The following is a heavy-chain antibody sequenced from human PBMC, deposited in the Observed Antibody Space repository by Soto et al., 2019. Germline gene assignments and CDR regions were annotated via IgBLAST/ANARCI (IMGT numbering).Heavy chain of an antibody. Sequence: SETLSLTCTVSGGSISSYFYIWVRQPPGKGLEWIGSVYYTGTTDYNPSLKSRVTISVDTSKPQFSLNLRSVTAADTAVYYCARDLAAVPRAFDYWGRGTLVTVS. CDR3: ARDLAAVPRAFDY. V-gene: IGHV4-59*01. CDR1: GGSISSYF. CDR2: VYYTGTT. J-gene: IGHJ4*02. D-gene: IGHD6-13*01.